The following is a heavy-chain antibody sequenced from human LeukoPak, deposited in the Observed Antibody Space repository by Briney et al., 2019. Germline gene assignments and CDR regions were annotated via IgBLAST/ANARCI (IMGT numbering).Heavy chain of an antibody. CDR3: AKPAIADIVVVVAATFN. V-gene: IGHV3-48*03. CDR2: ISSSGSTI. Sequence: GGSLRLSCAASGFTFSSYEMNWVRQAPGKGLEWVSYISSSGSTIYYADSVKGRFTISRDNAKNSLYLQMNSLRAEDAAVYYCAKPAIADIVVVVAATFNWGQGTLVTVSS. D-gene: IGHD2-15*01. J-gene: IGHJ4*02. CDR1: GFTFSSYE.